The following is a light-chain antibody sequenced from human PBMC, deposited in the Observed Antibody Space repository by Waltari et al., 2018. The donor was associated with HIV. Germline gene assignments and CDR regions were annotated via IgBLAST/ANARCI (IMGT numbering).Light chain of an antibody. Sequence: QSVLTQPPSVSGAPGQRVTIPCTGSSPNIGAGYDVPWYQQVPGTAPKLLIFGNSNRPSGVPDRFSGSKSATSASLAITGLQAEDEADYYCQSYDSSLTVVIFGGGTKLTVL. V-gene: IGLV1-40*01. CDR3: QSYDSSLTVVI. CDR1: SPNIGAGYD. J-gene: IGLJ2*01. CDR2: GNS.